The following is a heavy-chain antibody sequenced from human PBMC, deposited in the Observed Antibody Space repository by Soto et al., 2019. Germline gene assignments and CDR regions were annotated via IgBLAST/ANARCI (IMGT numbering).Heavy chain of an antibody. V-gene: IGHV4-30-2*01. Sequence: SETLSLTCAVSGGSISSGGYSWSWIRQPPGKGLEWIGYIYHSGRTYYNPSLKSRVTISVDRSKNQFSLTVSSVTAADTAVYYCARVPDVWGQGTTVTVSS. CDR2: IYHSGRT. CDR1: GGSISSGGYS. J-gene: IGHJ6*02. CDR3: ARVPDV.